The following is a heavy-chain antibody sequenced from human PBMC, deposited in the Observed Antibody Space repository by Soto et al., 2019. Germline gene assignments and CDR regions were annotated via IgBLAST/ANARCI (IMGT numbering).Heavy chain of an antibody. D-gene: IGHD3-16*01. CDR3: AKDLTRQPAYWLGP. J-gene: IGHJ5*02. V-gene: IGHV1-2*02. CDR2: INAHSGGT. Sequence: ASVKVSCKASGFSFTGYYIHWLRQAPGQGLEWMGWINAHSGGTEYAQKFQGRVTLTRDTSIATAYLTLTSLTSDDTALYYCAKDLTRQPAYWLGPWGQGTQVTVSS. CDR1: GFSFTGYY.